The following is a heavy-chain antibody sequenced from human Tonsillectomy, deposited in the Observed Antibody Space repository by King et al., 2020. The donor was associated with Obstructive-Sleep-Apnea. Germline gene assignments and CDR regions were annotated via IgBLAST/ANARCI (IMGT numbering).Heavy chain of an antibody. CDR2: IYYSGSS. D-gene: IGHD2-21*01. CDR1: GGFVSSSSYY. J-gene: IGHJ4*02. Sequence: QLQESGPGLVKPSETLSLTCTVSGGFVSSSSYYWGWIRQPPGKGLEWIGSIYYSGSSYYNPSLKSRVTISVDTSKNQFSLKLSSVTAADTAVYYFVRDPYSYFDYWGQGTLVTVSS. V-gene: IGHV4-39*07. CDR3: VRDPYSYFDY.